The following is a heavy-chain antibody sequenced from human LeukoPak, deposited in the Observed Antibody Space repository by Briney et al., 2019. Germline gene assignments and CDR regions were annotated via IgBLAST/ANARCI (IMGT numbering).Heavy chain of an antibody. CDR1: GDSFSSNSAA. Sequence: SQTLSLTCAISGDSFSSNSAAWNWIRQSTSRGLEWLGRTYYRSKWYSDYGVSVRSRIIINPDTSKNQFSLQLTSVTPEDTAVYYCARYTSSWYLDYWGQGTLVTVSS. CDR3: ARYTSSWYLDY. J-gene: IGHJ4*02. V-gene: IGHV6-1*01. CDR2: TYYRSKWYS. D-gene: IGHD6-13*01.